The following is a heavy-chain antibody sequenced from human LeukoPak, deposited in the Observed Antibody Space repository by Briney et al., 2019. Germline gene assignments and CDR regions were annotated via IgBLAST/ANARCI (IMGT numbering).Heavy chain of an antibody. Sequence: PGGSLRLSCAASGFTFSNYGMSWVRQAPGKGLEWVSYINSSSSTIYYADSVKGRFTISRDNAKNSLYLQMNSLRAEDTAVYYCARDGIGPYYYGSGSRYFDYWGQGTLVTVSS. V-gene: IGHV3-48*04. CDR3: ARDGIGPYYYGSGSRYFDY. CDR2: INSSSSTI. D-gene: IGHD3-10*01. J-gene: IGHJ4*02. CDR1: GFTFSNYG.